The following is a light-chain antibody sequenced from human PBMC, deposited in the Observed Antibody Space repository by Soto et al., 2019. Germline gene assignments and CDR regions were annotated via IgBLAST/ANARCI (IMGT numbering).Light chain of an antibody. Sequence: QSALTHPPSASGSPGQSVTISCTGTSSDVGLYDYVSWYQQHPGKVPKLLIYEVTQRPSGVPDRFSGSKSGNTASLTVSGLQAEDEADYYCSSYGGNSNYVFGTGTKVTVL. CDR3: SSYGGNSNYV. CDR2: EVT. J-gene: IGLJ1*01. CDR1: SSDVGLYDY. V-gene: IGLV2-8*01.